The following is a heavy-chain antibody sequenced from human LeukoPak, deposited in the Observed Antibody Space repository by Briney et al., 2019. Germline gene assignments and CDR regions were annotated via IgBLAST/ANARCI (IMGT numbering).Heavy chain of an antibody. Sequence: GGSLRLSCAASGFTFSSYWMSWVRQAPGKGLEWVANIKQDGSEKYYVDSVKGRFTISRDNAKNSLYLQMNSLRAEDTAVYYCARGPRTGVLGWAVDYWGQGTLVTVSS. CDR1: GFTFSSYW. CDR2: IKQDGSEK. V-gene: IGHV3-7*04. D-gene: IGHD3-3*01. CDR3: ARGPRTGVLGWAVDY. J-gene: IGHJ4*02.